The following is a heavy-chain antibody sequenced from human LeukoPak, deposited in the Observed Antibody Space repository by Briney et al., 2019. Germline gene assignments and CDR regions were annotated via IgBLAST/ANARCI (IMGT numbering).Heavy chain of an antibody. CDR3: TRDPPAVAINTYA. CDR1: GVSVSSNF. CDR2: IYSGGET. V-gene: IGHV3-66*01. Sequence: GGSLRLSCAASGVSVSSNFMIWVRQGRGRGLERVSLIYSGGETSYADSVKGRFSISRDNSKNTLYLQMNSLRVEDTAVYYCTRDPPAVAINTYAWGQGTLVTVSS. D-gene: IGHD6-13*01. J-gene: IGHJ5*02.